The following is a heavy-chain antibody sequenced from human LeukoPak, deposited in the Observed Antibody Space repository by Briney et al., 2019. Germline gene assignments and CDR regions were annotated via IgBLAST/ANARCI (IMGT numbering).Heavy chain of an antibody. CDR2: IYYSGST. Sequence: TSETLSLTCAVYGGSFSGYYWSWIRQPPGKGLEWIGSIYYSGSTYYNPSLKSRVTISVDTSKNQFSLKLSSVTAADTAVYYCTTETRYYYYYYYMDVWGKGTTVTVSS. CDR3: TTETRYYYYYYYMDV. V-gene: IGHV4-34*03. J-gene: IGHJ6*03. CDR1: GGSFSGYY. D-gene: IGHD4-11*01.